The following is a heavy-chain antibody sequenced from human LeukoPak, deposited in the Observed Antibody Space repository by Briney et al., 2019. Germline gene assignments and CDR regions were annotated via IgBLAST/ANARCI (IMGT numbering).Heavy chain of an antibody. Sequence: LGGSLRLSCVVSGFTFSTYWMYWVRQAPGEGPVWVSRIDSDGSSTRYADSVKGRFTISRDNAKNTLYLQMNSLRAEDTAVYYCVRNIEGAFDVWGRGTMVTVSS. J-gene: IGHJ3*01. CDR3: VRNIEGAFDV. D-gene: IGHD2/OR15-2a*01. CDR1: GFTFSTYW. CDR2: IDSDGSST. V-gene: IGHV3-74*01.